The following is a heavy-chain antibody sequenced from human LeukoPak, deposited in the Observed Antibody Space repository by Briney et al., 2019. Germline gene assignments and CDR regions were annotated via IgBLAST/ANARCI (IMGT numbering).Heavy chain of an antibody. CDR3: AKSRGSYLDAFDI. CDR2: ISGRGGST. Sequence: GGSLRLSCAASGFTFSSYAMSWVRQAPGKGLEGGSAISGRGGSTYYADSVKGRFTISRDNSPPPLYLQMNSLRAEDTAVYYCAKSRGSYLDAFDIWGQGTMVTVSS. V-gene: IGHV3-23*01. CDR1: GFTFSSYA. J-gene: IGHJ3*02. D-gene: IGHD3-16*02.